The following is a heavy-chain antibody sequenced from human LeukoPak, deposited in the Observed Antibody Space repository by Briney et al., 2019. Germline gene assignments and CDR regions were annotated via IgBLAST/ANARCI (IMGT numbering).Heavy chain of an antibody. Sequence: GGSLRLSCAASGFTFSGYEMNWVRQAPGKGLEWVSYISSSGSTIYYADSVKGRFTISRDNAKNSLYLQMNSLRAEDTAVYYCARDSGIAVAAPFDYWGQGTLVTVSS. CDR1: GFTFSGYE. J-gene: IGHJ4*02. D-gene: IGHD6-19*01. CDR2: ISSSGSTI. CDR3: ARDSGIAVAAPFDY. V-gene: IGHV3-48*03.